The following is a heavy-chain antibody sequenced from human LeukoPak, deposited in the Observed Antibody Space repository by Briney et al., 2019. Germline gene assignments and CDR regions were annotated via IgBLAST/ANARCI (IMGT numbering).Heavy chain of an antibody. D-gene: IGHD3-10*01. CDR3: ATPGVPYYYYYGMDV. J-gene: IGHJ6*02. CDR2: TYPGDSDT. V-gene: IGHV5-51*01. Sequence: GESLKISSKGSGYSFTSYWIGWLRQIPGKGLEGLGITYPGDSDTRYSPSFQGQVTISADKSISTAYLQWSSLKASDTAMYYCATPGVPYYYYYGMDVWGQGTTVTVSS. CDR1: GYSFTSYW.